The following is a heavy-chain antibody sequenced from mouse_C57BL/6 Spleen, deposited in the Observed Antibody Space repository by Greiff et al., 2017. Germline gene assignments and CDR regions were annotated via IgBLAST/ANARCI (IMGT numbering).Heavy chain of an antibody. V-gene: IGHV1-50*01. Sequence: VQLQQSGAELVKPGASVKLSCKASGYTFTSYWMQWVKQRPGQGLEWIGEIDPSDSYTNYNQKFKGKATLTVDTSSSTAYMQLSSLTSEDSAVYYCARRATYYFDYWGQGTTLTVSS. CDR1: GYTFTSYW. CDR3: ARRATYYFDY. D-gene: IGHD3-1*01. J-gene: IGHJ2*01. CDR2: IDPSDSYT.